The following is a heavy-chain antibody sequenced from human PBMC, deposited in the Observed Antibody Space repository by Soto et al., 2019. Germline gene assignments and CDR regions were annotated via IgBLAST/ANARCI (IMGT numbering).Heavy chain of an antibody. CDR2: ISGSGGST. V-gene: IGHV3-23*01. CDR1: GLTFSSYA. CDR3: AKAQLYIRAVIHNWFDP. Sequence: EVQLLESGGGLIQPGGSLRLSCAASGLTFSSYAMSWVRQAPGKGLEWVSAISGSGGSTYYADSVKGRFTISRDNSQNTLYLQMNSLRAEDTAVYYCAKAQLYIRAVIHNWFDPWGQGTLVTVSS. D-gene: IGHD3-10*02. J-gene: IGHJ5*02.